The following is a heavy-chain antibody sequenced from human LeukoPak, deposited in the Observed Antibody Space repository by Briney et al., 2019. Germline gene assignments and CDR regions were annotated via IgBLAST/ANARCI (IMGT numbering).Heavy chain of an antibody. CDR3: ARGVNGDSRFDP. CDR1: GFAYSGSS. D-gene: IGHD4-17*01. CDR2: INADGSST. Sequence: PGGSLRLSCTASGFAYSGSSMHWVRQAPGKGLVWVSRINADGSSTRYADSVKGRFTISRDNAKNTLYLQMNSLRAEDTAVYYCARGVNGDSRFDPWGQGTLVTVSS. V-gene: IGHV3-74*01. J-gene: IGHJ5*02.